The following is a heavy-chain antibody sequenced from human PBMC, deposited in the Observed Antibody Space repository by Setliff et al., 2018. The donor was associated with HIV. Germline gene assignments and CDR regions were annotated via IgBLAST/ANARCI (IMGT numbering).Heavy chain of an antibody. D-gene: IGHD2-8*02. V-gene: IGHV3-7*03. CDR1: GFTFSSNW. J-gene: IGHJ1*01. CDR2: IKQDGSDK. Sequence: PGGSLRLSCVASGFTFSSNWLSWVRQAPGKGLEWVANIKQDGSDKYYVDSEKGRFTISRDNAKNSLYLQVNNLRAEDTAVYYCARGPSSNHWSPGYFQHWGQGTPVTVTS. CDR3: ARGPSSNHWSPGYFQH.